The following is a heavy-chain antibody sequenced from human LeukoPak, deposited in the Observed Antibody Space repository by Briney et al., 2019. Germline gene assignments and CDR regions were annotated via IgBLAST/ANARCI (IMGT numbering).Heavy chain of an antibody. CDR2: ISSSVGTI. J-gene: IGHJ4*02. V-gene: IGHV3-48*01. CDR1: VFTFSNYS. D-gene: IGHD3-22*01. Sequence: GGSLRLSCAASVFTFSNYSILCVRQAPGKGLEWVSYISSSVGTIYYADSVKGRFTISRDNAKNSLYLQMNSRGAEDTAVYYWARDLTLDYCDYSAYYLMDYWGQGTLVTVSS. CDR3: ARDLTLDYCDYSAYYLMDY.